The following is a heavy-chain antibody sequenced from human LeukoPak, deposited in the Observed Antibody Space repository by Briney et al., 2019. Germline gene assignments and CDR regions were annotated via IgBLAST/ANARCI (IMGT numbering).Heavy chain of an antibody. V-gene: IGHV3-74*01. CDR1: GFTFSSYW. CDR2: INRDGSTT. CDR3: ARLGAVAYAFDI. D-gene: IGHD6-19*01. J-gene: IGHJ3*02. Sequence: GGSLRLSCAASGFTFSSYWMHWVRHAPGKGLVWVSRINRDGSTTNYADSVKGRFTISRDNAKNTLYLQMNSLIAEDTAVYYCARLGAVAYAFDIWGQGTMVTVSS.